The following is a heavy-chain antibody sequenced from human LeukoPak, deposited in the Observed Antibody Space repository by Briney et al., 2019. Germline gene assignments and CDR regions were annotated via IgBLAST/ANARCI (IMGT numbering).Heavy chain of an antibody. CDR1: GFTFSYHL. Sequence: PGGSLRLSCAASGFTFSYHLMTWVRQAPGKGLEWVANIKNDGTVKNYVDSVKGGFTISRDNAKNSLYLQMNSLRAEDTGVYYCAKDSYSKGDYWGQGVLVTVSS. J-gene: IGHJ4*02. V-gene: IGHV3-7*01. CDR3: AKDSYSKGDY. D-gene: IGHD5-18*01. CDR2: IKNDGTVK.